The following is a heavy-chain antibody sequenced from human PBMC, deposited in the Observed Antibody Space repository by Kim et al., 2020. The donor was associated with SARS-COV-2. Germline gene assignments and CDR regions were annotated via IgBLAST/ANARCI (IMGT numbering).Heavy chain of an antibody. J-gene: IGHJ4*02. Sequence: ADSVKGRFTISRDNSKNTLYLQMNSLRAEDTAVYYCAKEPYGSGSYYFDYWGQGTLVTVSS. V-gene: IGHV3-23*01. D-gene: IGHD3-10*01. CDR3: AKEPYGSGSYYFDY.